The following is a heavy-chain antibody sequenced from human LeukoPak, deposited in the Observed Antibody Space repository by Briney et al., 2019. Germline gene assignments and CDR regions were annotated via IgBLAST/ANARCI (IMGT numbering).Heavy chain of an antibody. J-gene: IGHJ4*02. V-gene: IGHV5-51*01. CDR2: IYPGDSDT. D-gene: IGHD3-10*01. CDR3: ARRMARGVIPDY. CDR1: GYTFTGYY. Sequence: ASVKVSCKASGYTFTGYYMHWVRQMPGKGLEWMGIIYPGDSDTRYSPSFQGQVTISADKSISTAYLQWSSLKASDTAMYYCARRMARGVIPDYWGQGTLVTVSS.